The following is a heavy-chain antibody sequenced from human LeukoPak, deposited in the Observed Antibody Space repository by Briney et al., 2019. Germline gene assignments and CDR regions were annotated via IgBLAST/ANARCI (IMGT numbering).Heavy chain of an antibody. CDR2: ISYDGNDK. CDR1: GFTFSNFG. J-gene: IGHJ2*01. Sequence: GKSLRLSCAVSGFTFSNFGMYWVRQAPGKGLEWVAVISYDGNDKYYADSVKGRFTISRDNSKNTLYLQTNSLRAEDTAVYYCATTLSSGWSGFRWYLDLWGRGTLVIASS. CDR3: ATTLSSGWSGFRWYLDL. V-gene: IGHV3-30*03. D-gene: IGHD6-19*01.